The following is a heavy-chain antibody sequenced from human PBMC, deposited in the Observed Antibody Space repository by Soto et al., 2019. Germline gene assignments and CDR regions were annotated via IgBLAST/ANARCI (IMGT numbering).Heavy chain of an antibody. Sequence: GGSLRLSCAASGFTFSSYAMSWVRQAPGKGLEWVSAISGSGGSTYYADSVKGRFTISRDNSKNTLYLQMNSLRAEDTAVYYCAKAYDALSRFFDGPPSVWGQGTTVTVSS. CDR3: AKAYDALSRFFDGPPSV. V-gene: IGHV3-23*01. J-gene: IGHJ6*02. CDR2: ISGSGGST. D-gene: IGHD3-3*01. CDR1: GFTFSSYA.